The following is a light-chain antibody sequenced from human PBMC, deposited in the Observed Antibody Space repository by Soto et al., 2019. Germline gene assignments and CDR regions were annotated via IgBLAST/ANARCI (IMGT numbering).Light chain of an antibody. J-gene: IGKJ5*01. CDR3: QQSYSTPPN. CDR1: QSISSW. V-gene: IGKV1-5*01. Sequence: DIQMTQSPSTLSASVGDRVTITCRASQSISSWLAWYQQKPGKAPKLLIYDASSLESGVPSRFSGSGSGTDFTLTISSLQPEDFATYYCQQSYSTPPNFGQGTRREIK. CDR2: DAS.